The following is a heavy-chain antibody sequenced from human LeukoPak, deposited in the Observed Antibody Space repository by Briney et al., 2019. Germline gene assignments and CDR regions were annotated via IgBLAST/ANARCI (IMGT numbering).Heavy chain of an antibody. CDR3: ARHWTDSSGYYPFDY. V-gene: IGHV4-39*01. CDR1: GGSISSSNYY. CDR2: IYYSGST. J-gene: IGHJ4*02. D-gene: IGHD3-22*01. Sequence: SETLSLTCTVSGGSISSSNYYWGWIRQPPGKGLEWIGSIYYSGSTYYNPPLKSRVTISVDTSKNQFSLKLSSVTAADTAVFYCARHWTDSSGYYPFDYWGQGALVTVSS.